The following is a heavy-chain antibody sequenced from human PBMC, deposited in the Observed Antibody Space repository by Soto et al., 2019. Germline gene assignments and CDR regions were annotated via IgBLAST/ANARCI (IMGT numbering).Heavy chain of an antibody. CDR1: GFTFDDYA. CDR3: AKDLWGVKDKVPYGNPRGPHIYYYYYGMDV. J-gene: IGHJ6*02. CDR2: ISWNSGSI. D-gene: IGHD3-10*01. Sequence: EVQLVESGGGLVQHGRSLRLSCAASGFTFDDYAMHWVRQAPGKGLEWVSGISWNSGSIGYADSVKGRFTISRDNAKNSLYLQMNSLRAEDTALYYCAKDLWGVKDKVPYGNPRGPHIYYYYYGMDVWGQGTTVTVSS. V-gene: IGHV3-9*01.